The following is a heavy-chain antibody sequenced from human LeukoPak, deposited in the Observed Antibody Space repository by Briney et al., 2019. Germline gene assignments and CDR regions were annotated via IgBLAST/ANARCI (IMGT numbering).Heavy chain of an antibody. CDR3: ARDDSGSYGMVWGFDY. V-gene: IGHV3-21*01. CDR2: ISSSSSYI. D-gene: IGHD1-26*01. Sequence: PGGSLRLSCAASGFTFSSYSMNWVRQAPGKGLEWVSSISSSSSYIYYADSVKGRFTISRDNAKNTLYLQVNSLRAEDTAVYYCARDDSGSYGMVWGFDYWGQGTLVTVSS. J-gene: IGHJ4*02. CDR1: GFTFSSYS.